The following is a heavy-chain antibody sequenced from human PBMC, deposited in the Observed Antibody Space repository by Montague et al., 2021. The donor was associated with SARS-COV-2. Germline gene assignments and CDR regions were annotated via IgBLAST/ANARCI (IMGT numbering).Heavy chain of an antibody. Sequence: TLSLTCTVSDGSITSDNYYWSWIRQPAGKGLEWIGRIFTSGNTDYNPFLTGRVTMSLDTSESQFSLKLNSVTAADTAIYYCAGVRFNAWHYFDYWGPGILVTVSS. CDR3: AGVRFNAWHYFDY. D-gene: IGHD3-16*01. CDR1: DGSITSDNYY. J-gene: IGHJ4*02. V-gene: IGHV4-61*02. CDR2: IFTSGNT.